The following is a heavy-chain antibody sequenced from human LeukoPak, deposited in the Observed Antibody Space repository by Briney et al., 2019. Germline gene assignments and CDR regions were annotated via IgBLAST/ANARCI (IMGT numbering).Heavy chain of an antibody. CDR2: INHSGST. V-gene: IGHV4-34*01. Sequence: SETLSLTCAVYGESFSGYYWSWIRKPPGKGLEWIGEINHSGSTNYNPSLKSRVTISVDTSKNQFSLKLSSVTAADTAVYYCARHQGHDYGDYGFGPGYFDLWGRGTLVTVSS. D-gene: IGHD4-17*01. CDR3: ARHQGHDYGDYGFGPGYFDL. J-gene: IGHJ2*01. CDR1: GESFSGYY.